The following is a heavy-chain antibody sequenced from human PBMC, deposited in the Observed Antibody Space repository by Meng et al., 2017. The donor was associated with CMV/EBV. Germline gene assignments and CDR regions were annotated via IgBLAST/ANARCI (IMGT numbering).Heavy chain of an antibody. CDR3: ARFSFYGGNSVAFDYYYGMDV. CDR1: GFTFSSYS. CDR2: ISSSSSYI. D-gene: IGHD4-23*01. J-gene: IGHJ6*02. Sequence: GESLNISCAASGFTFSSYSMNWVRQAPGKGLEWVSSISSSSSYIYYADSVKGRFTISRDNAKNSLYLQMNSLRAEDTAVYYCARFSFYGGNSVAFDYYYGMDVWGQGTTVTVSS. V-gene: IGHV3-21*01.